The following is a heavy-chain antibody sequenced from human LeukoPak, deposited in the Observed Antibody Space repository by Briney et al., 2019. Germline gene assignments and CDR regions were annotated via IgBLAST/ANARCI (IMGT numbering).Heavy chain of an antibody. CDR2: IYWDDDK. J-gene: IGHJ4*02. Sequence: SGPTLVKPTQTLTLTCTFSGFSLSTSGVGVGWIRQPPGKALEWLALIYWDDDKRYSPSLKSRLTITKDTSKNQVVLTMTNMDPVNTATYYCAHSPPSGESRPFDYWGQGTLVTVSS. V-gene: IGHV2-5*02. D-gene: IGHD3-10*01. CDR3: AHSPPSGESRPFDY. CDR1: GFSLSTSGVG.